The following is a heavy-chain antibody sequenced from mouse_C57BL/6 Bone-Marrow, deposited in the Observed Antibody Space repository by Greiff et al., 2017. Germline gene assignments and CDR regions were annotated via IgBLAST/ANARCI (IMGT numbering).Heavy chain of an antibody. Sequence: EVKLMESGGDLVKPGGSLKLSCAASGFTFSSYGMSWFRQTPDKRLAWVATISSGGSYTYYPDSVKGRFTISRDNAKNTLYLQMSSLKSEDTAMXYCARHIYDSYYGYYYAMDYWGQGTSVTVSS. D-gene: IGHD2-3*01. V-gene: IGHV5-6*01. J-gene: IGHJ4*01. CDR2: ISSGGSYT. CDR3: ARHIYDSYYGYYYAMDY. CDR1: GFTFSSYG.